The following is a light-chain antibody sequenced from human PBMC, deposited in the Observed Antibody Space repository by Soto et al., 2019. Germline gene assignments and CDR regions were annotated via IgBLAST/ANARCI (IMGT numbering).Light chain of an antibody. Sequence: DIQMTQSPSTLSASVGDRVTITCRASQSISSWLAWYQQKPGKAPKLLIYDASSLESGVPSRFSGSGSGTEFTLTISSLQPDDVATYYCQQYNSYSRTFGQGTQVEIK. J-gene: IGKJ1*01. CDR1: QSISSW. V-gene: IGKV1-5*01. CDR3: QQYNSYSRT. CDR2: DAS.